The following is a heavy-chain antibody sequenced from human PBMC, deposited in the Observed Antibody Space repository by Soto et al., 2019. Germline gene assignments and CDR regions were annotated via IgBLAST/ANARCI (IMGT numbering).Heavy chain of an antibody. V-gene: IGHV3-48*04. D-gene: IGHD2-15*01. Sequence: GGSLRLSCAASGFTFSSYNMNWVRQAPGKGLEWVSYISSSSSTIYYADSVKGRFTISRDNAKNSLYLQMNSLRAEDTAVYYCARDFVVVANPSNMDVWGKGTTVTAP. CDR3: ARDFVVVANPSNMDV. CDR2: ISSSSSTI. J-gene: IGHJ6*03. CDR1: GFTFSSYN.